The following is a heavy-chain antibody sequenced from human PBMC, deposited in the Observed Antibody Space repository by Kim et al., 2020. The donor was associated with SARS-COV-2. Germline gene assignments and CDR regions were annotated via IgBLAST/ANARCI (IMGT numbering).Heavy chain of an antibody. Sequence: GGYLRLSCVASGFTFSSYWMHWVRKAPGKGLVWVSRVNSDGSSTSYADSVKGRFTISRDNARNTLYLQMNSRRAEDTAVYYCASLSTGYVWDKVDYWGQGTLVTVSS. CDR3: ASLSTGYVWDKVDY. J-gene: IGHJ4*02. D-gene: IGHD3-16*01. CDR1: GFTFSSYW. V-gene: IGHV3-74*01. CDR2: VNSDGSST.